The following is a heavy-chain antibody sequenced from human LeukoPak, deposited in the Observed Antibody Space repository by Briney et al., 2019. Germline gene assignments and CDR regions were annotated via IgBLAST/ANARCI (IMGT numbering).Heavy chain of an antibody. V-gene: IGHV4-39*01. J-gene: IGHJ3*02. Sequence: SETLFLTCTVSGGSISSSIHYWGWVRQSPRKGLEWIGTIHYSGNTYYNPSLRSRLTISLDTSNNQFSLKLSSVTAADTAVYYCARHPFLEWPNAFDIWGQGTMVTVSS. D-gene: IGHD3-3*02. CDR2: IHYSGNT. CDR3: ARHPFLEWPNAFDI. CDR1: GGSISSSIHY.